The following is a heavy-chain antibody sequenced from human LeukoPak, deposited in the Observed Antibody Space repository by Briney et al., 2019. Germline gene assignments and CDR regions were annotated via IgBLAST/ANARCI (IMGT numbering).Heavy chain of an antibody. D-gene: IGHD3-22*01. V-gene: IGHV3-33*01. J-gene: IGHJ5*02. Sequence: GGSLRLSCAASGFTFSSYGMHWXRQAPGKGLEXXXXXXXXXXXXXYADSVKGRFTISRDNSKNTLYLQMNSLRAEDTAVYYCXXEYATTYYYDSSGYQDNWFDPWGQGTLVTVSS. CDR2: XXXXXXXX. CDR1: GFTFSSYG. CDR3: XXEYATTYYYDSSGYQDNWFDP.